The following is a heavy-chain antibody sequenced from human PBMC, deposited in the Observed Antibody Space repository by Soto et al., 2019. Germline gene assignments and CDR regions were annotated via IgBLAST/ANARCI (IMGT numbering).Heavy chain of an antibody. J-gene: IGHJ5*01. CDR1: GFTFSSYG. CDR3: AKDTYYHDESGYYVFDS. D-gene: IGHD3-22*01. CDR2: LSFDGNKK. Sequence: ESGGGVVQPGTSLRLSCAASGFTFSSYGIHWVRQAPGKGLEWVAALSFDGNKKNYVDPVTGRFTISRDNSKNTAFLQMNSLRAEDTAVYFCAKDTYYHDESGYYVFDSWGQGTLVTVSS. V-gene: IGHV3-30*18.